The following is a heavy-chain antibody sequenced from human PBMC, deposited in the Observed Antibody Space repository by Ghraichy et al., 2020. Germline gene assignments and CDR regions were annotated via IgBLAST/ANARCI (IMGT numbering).Heavy chain of an antibody. J-gene: IGHJ4*02. CDR3: AKDRYSSSWYSPRGPPFPDY. Sequence: GGSLRLSCAASGFTFSSYAMSWVRQAPGKGLEWVSAISGSGGSTYYADSVKGRFTISRDNSKNTLYLQMNSLRAEDTAVYYCAKDRYSSSWYSPRGPPFPDYWGQGTLVTVSS. CDR1: GFTFSSYA. CDR2: ISGSGGST. D-gene: IGHD6-13*01. V-gene: IGHV3-23*01.